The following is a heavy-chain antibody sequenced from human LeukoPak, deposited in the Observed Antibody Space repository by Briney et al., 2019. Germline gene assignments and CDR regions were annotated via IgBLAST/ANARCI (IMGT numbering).Heavy chain of an antibody. CDR1: GFTFSSYA. Sequence: GGSLRLSCAASGFTFSSYAMHWVRQAPGKGLEWVAVISYDGSNKYYADSVKGRFTISRDNSKNTLYLQMNSLRAEDTALYYCARRGPSIRWDSSGYRGYFDLWGRGTLVTVSS. J-gene: IGHJ2*01. D-gene: IGHD3-22*01. CDR2: ISYDGSNK. V-gene: IGHV3-30*04. CDR3: ARRGPSIRWDSSGYRGYFDL.